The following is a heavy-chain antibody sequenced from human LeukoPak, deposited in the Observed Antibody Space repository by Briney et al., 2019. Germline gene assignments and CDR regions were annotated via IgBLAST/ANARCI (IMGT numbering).Heavy chain of an antibody. CDR3: VKAEGITMIVVVITPFDY. J-gene: IGHJ4*02. D-gene: IGHD3-22*01. V-gene: IGHV3-23*01. CDR2: ISGSGGGT. Sequence: GGSLRLSCAASGFTFSSYAMSWVRQAPGKGLEWVSAISGSGGGTYYADSVKGRFTISRDNSKNTLYLQMNSLRAEDTAVYYCVKAEGITMIVVVITPFDYWGQGTLVTVSS. CDR1: GFTFSSYA.